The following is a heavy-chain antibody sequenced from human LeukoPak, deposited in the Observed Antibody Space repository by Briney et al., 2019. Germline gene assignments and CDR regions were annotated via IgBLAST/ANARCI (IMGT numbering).Heavy chain of an antibody. J-gene: IGHJ4*02. CDR1: GFTFSSYA. CDR3: AKDDDSSGYYYYFDY. V-gene: IGHV3-23*01. Sequence: GGSLRLSCAASGFTFSSYAMSWVRQAPGKGLEWVSAISGSGGNTYYADSVKGRFTISRDNSKNTLYLQMNSLRAEDTAVYYCAKDDDSSGYYYYFDYWGQGTLVTVSS. CDR2: ISGSGGNT. D-gene: IGHD3-22*01.